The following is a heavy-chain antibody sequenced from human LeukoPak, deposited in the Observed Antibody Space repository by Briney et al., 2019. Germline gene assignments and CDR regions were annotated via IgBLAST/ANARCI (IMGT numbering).Heavy chain of an antibody. CDR1: GYTFTSYG. CDR2: ISVSNGDT. V-gene: IGHV1-18*01. D-gene: IGHD1-1*01. J-gene: IGHJ4*02. CDR3: ARGPGTPHYFDY. Sequence: GASVKVSCTTSGYTFTSYGISWVRRAPGQGLEWMGWISVSNGDTNYAQKFQGRVTMTTDTSTNTAYMDLRSLRSDDTAMYYCARGPGTPHYFDYWGQGTLVTVSS.